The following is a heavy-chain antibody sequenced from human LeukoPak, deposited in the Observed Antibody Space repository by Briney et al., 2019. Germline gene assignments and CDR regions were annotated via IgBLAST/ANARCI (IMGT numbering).Heavy chain of an antibody. CDR1: GGSISSYY. CDR2: IYYSGST. Sequence: SETLSLTCTVSGGSISSYYWSWIRQPPGKGLEWIGYIYYSGSTNYNPSLKSRVTISVDTSKNQFSLKLSSVTAADTAVYYCARFRRVVVAALDYWGQGTLVTVSS. CDR3: ARFRRVVVAALDY. J-gene: IGHJ4*02. V-gene: IGHV4-59*12. D-gene: IGHD2-15*01.